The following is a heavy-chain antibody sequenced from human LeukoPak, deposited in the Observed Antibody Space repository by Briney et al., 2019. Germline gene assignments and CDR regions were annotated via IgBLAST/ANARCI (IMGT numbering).Heavy chain of an antibody. CDR3: ARDNSVGETAWWFDP. CDR2: INPNSGGT. D-gene: IGHD1-26*01. V-gene: IGHV1-2*02. CDR1: GYSFTAYY. Sequence: ASVKVSCKASGYSFTAYYMHWVRQAPGQGLEWMGWINPNSGGTNYAQKFQGRVTMTRDTSITTAYMEMSRLRSDDTALYYCARDNSVGETAWWFDPWGQGTLVTVSS. J-gene: IGHJ5*02.